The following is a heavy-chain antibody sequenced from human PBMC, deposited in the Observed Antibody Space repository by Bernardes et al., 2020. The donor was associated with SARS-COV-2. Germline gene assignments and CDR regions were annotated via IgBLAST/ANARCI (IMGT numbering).Heavy chain of an antibody. CDR2: INPNSGGT. CDR1: GYTFTGYY. CDR3: ATELEDHLNAFDI. J-gene: IGHJ3*02. Sequence: ASVKASCKASGYTFTGYYMHWVRQAPGQGLEWMGWINPNSGGTNYAQKFQGRVTMTRDTSISTAYMELSRLRSDDTAVYYCATELEDHLNAFDIWGQGTMVTVSS. D-gene: IGHD1-1*01. V-gene: IGHV1-2*02.